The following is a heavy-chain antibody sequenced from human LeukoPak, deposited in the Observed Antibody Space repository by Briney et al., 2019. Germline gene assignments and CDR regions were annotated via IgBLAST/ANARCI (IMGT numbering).Heavy chain of an antibody. D-gene: IGHD1-26*01. Sequence: PGGSLRLSCAASGFIFSPYGMTWVRQAPGKGLEWVSTISSSDYPSYTDSVKGRFTISRDNAKNSLYLQMNSLRAEDTAVYYCARVQGGSYYYYYMDVWGKGTTVTISS. CDR3: ARVQGGSYYYYYMDV. V-gene: IGHV3-21*01. J-gene: IGHJ6*03. CDR2: ISSSDYP. CDR1: GFIFSPYG.